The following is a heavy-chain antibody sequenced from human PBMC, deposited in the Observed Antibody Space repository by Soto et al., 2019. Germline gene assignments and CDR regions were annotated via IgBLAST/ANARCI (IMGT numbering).Heavy chain of an antibody. CDR3: AKQGLGATGSYYYDV. D-gene: IGHD1-26*01. V-gene: IGHV3-23*01. Sequence: GGSLVLSGAASGVPLNTFRMNWVRPAPGKGLEWVSFITGSGITTYYSESVKGRFTISRDNSKNTVYLQANSLRAEDTAVYYCAKQGLGATGSYYYDVWGQGALVTVSS. CDR2: ITGSGITT. J-gene: IGHJ4*02. CDR1: GVPLNTFR.